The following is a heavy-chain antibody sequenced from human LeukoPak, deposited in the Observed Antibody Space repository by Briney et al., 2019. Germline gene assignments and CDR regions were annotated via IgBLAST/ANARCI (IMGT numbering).Heavy chain of an antibody. Sequence: PGGALRLSCAASGFTFSSYAMHWVRQAPGKGLEWVAVISYDGSKKYYADSVKGRFTITRDNTKNTLYLQMNSLRAEDTAEYYCARGGYSYGYFDYWGQGTLVTVSS. CDR1: GFTFSSYA. D-gene: IGHD5-18*01. V-gene: IGHV3-30-3*01. CDR3: ARGGYSYGYFDY. J-gene: IGHJ4*02. CDR2: ISYDGSKK.